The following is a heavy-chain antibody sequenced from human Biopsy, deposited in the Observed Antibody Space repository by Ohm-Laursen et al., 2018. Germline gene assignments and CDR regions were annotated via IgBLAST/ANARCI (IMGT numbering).Heavy chain of an antibody. CDR2: INHSGRT. J-gene: IGHJ6*02. CDR3: VRGVDYYDPYRYYALDV. V-gene: IGHV4-34*01. CDR1: GESFNGYY. Sequence: SDTLSLTCAVYGESFNGYYWSWIRQTPGKGLEWIGEINHSGRTNYNPSLKSRVTIIVDTSKNQFSLKVRFVTAADTAVYYCVRGVDYYDPYRYYALDVWGQGTTVTVSS. D-gene: IGHD3-22*01.